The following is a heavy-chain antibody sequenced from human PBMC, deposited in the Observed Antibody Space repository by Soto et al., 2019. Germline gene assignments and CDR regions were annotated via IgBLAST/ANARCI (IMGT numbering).Heavy chain of an antibody. CDR3: ARDQETIFIAAAGPHYYYYGMDV. V-gene: IGHV3-11*05. J-gene: IGHJ6*02. D-gene: IGHD6-13*01. CDR1: GFTFSDYY. CDR2: ISSSSSYT. Sequence: QVQLVESGGGLVKPGGSLRLSCAASGFTFSDYYMSWIRQAPGKGLEWVSYISSSSSYTNYADSVKGRFTISRDNAKNSXXLXMXXLRAEDTAVYYCARDQETIFIAAAGPHYYYYGMDVWGQGTTVTVSS.